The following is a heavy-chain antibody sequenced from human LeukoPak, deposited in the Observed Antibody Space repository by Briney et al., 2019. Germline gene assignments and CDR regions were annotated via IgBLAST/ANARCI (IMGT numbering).Heavy chain of an antibody. J-gene: IGHJ4*02. CDR2: ICVFNGNR. V-gene: IGHV1-18*01. CDR1: GYTFGRYG. D-gene: IGHD1-26*01. CDR3: GRDWDWHVQF. Sequence: ASVKVSCKTSGYTFGRYGFSWVRQAPGQGLEWIGWICVFNGNRNYAKSVQGRITLTADTSTNTTYMELRSLTSDDTAVYFCGRDWDWHVQFWGQGTLITVSS.